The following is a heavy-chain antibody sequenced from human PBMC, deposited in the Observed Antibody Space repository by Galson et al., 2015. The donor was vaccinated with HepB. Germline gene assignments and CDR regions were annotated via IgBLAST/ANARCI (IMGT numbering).Heavy chain of an antibody. Sequence: SVKVSCKASGYAFSDYYVHWVRQAPGQGLEWMGRINPNRGGGTNFAQKFQGRVTMTRDTSIRTAYMELKSLRSDDTALYYCARAYSNGWIDYWGQGTLVTVSS. CDR2: INPNRGGGT. D-gene: IGHD6-19*01. CDR1: GYAFSDYY. V-gene: IGHV1-2*06. CDR3: ARAYSNGWIDY. J-gene: IGHJ4*02.